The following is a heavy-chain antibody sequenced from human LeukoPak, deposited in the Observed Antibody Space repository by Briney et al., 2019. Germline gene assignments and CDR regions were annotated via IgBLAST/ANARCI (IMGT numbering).Heavy chain of an antibody. J-gene: IGHJ4*02. D-gene: IGHD3-22*01. Sequence: PGGSLRLSCAVSEFPFTRAWMTWVRQAPGKGLEWVAVIWYDGSNKYYADSVKGRFTISRDNSKNTLYLQMNSLRAEDTAVYYCARAFFQYYDTPLDYWGQGTLVIVSS. CDR1: EFPFTRAW. CDR3: ARAFFQYYDTPLDY. V-gene: IGHV3-33*08. CDR2: IWYDGSNK.